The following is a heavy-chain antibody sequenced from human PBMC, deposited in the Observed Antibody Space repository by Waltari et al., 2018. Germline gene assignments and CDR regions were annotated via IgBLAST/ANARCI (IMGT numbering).Heavy chain of an antibody. V-gene: IGHV4-38-2*01. Sequence: SLTCAVSGYSISSGYYWGWIRQPPGKGLEWIGSIYHSGSTYYNPSLKSRVTISVDTSKNQFSLKLSSVTAADTAVYYCASEGYYYDSSGQGAFDIWGQGTMVTVSS. J-gene: IGHJ3*02. D-gene: IGHD3-22*01. CDR1: GYSISSGYY. CDR3: ASEGYYYDSSGQGAFDI. CDR2: IYHSGST.